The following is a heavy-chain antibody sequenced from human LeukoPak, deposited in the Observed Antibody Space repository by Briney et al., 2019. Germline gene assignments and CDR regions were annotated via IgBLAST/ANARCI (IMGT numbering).Heavy chain of an antibody. Sequence: PSEILSLTCAVSGGSISSGGYSWSWIRQPPGKGLEWIGYIYHSGSTYYNPSLKSRVTISVDRSKNQFSLKLSSVTAADTAVYYCARLKTGTNHIGSQYFDYWGQGTLVTVSS. CDR2: IYHSGST. CDR1: GGSISSGGYS. J-gene: IGHJ4*02. D-gene: IGHD1-7*01. CDR3: ARLKTGTNHIGSQYFDY. V-gene: IGHV4-30-2*01.